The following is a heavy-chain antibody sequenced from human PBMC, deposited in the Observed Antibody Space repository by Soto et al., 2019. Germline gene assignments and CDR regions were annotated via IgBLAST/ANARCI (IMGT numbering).Heavy chain of an antibody. Sequence: SETLSLTCTVSGGSISSSSYYWGWIRQPPGKGLEWIGSIYYSGSTYYNPSLKGRVTISVDTSKNQFSLKLSSVTAADTAVYYCARTTGFWSGYRYYYYGMDVWGQGTTVTVSS. V-gene: IGHV4-39*01. D-gene: IGHD3-3*01. CDR1: GGSISSSSYY. CDR3: ARTTGFWSGYRYYYYGMDV. CDR2: IYYSGST. J-gene: IGHJ6*02.